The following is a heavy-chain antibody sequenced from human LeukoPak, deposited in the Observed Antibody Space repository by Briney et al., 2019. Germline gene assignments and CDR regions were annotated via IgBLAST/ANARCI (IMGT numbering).Heavy chain of an antibody. CDR3: AREKGIVVVVAAKAYNWFDP. D-gene: IGHD2-15*01. Sequence: PSETLSLTCAVYGGSFSGYYRSWIRQPPGKGLEWIGEINHSGSTNYNPSLKSRVTISVDTSKNQFSLKLSSVTAADTAVYYCAREKGIVVVVAAKAYNWFDPWGQGTLVTVSS. CDR1: GGSFSGYY. CDR2: INHSGST. V-gene: IGHV4-34*01. J-gene: IGHJ5*02.